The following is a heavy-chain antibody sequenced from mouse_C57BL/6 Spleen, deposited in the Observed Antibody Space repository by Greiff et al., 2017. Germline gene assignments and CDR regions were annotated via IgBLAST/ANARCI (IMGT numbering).Heavy chain of an antibody. J-gene: IGHJ2*01. Sequence: QVQLQESGPGLVQPSPSLSITCTVSGFSLTSYGVHWVRQSPGKGLEWLGVIWSGGSTGYNAAFISRLSISKDNSKSQVFFKMNSLQADDTAIYYCARSYYSNSDFDYWGQGTTLTVSS. CDR3: ARSYYSNSDFDY. V-gene: IGHV2-2*01. D-gene: IGHD2-5*01. CDR2: IWSGGST. CDR1: GFSLTSYG.